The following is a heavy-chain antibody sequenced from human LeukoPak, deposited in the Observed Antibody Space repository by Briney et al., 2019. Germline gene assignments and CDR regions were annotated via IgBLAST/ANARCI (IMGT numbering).Heavy chain of an antibody. CDR2: IYYSGST. CDR1: GGSISSGDYY. V-gene: IGHV4-30-4*01. CDR3: ARARYGDPYFDY. J-gene: IGHJ4*02. D-gene: IGHD4-17*01. Sequence: SQTLSLTCTVSGGSISSGDYYWSWIRQSPGKGLEWIGYIYYSGSTYYNPSLKSRVTISVDTSKNQFSLKLSSVTAADTAVYYCARARYGDPYFDYWGQGTLVTVSS.